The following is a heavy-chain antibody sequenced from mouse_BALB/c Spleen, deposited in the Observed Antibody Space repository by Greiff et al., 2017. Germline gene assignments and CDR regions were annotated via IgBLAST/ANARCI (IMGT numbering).Heavy chain of an antibody. D-gene: IGHD2-2*01. CDR3: ARGTREGYDWFAY. V-gene: IGHV5-6-5*01. J-gene: IGHJ3*01. Sequence: EVQVVESGGGLVKPGGSLKLSCAASGFTFSSYAMSWVRQTPEKRLEWVASISSGGSTYYPDSVKGRFTISRDNARNILYLQMSSLRSEDTAMYYCARGTREGYDWFAYWGQGTLVTVSA. CDR2: ISSGGST. CDR1: GFTFSSYA.